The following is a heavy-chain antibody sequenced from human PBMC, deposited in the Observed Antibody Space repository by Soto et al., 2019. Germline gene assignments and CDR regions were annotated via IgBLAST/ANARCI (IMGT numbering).Heavy chain of an antibody. J-gene: IGHJ6*02. D-gene: IGHD4-17*01. V-gene: IGHV4-31*03. CDR2: TYYSGST. Sequence: SETLSLTCTVSAGSISSGGYYWSWIRQHPGKGLEWIGYTYYSGSTYYNPSLKSRVTISVDTSKNQFSLKLSSVTAADTAVYYCARAFAYGDLQVGTYAMDVWGQGTTVTVSS. CDR1: AGSISSGGYY. CDR3: ARAFAYGDLQVGTYAMDV.